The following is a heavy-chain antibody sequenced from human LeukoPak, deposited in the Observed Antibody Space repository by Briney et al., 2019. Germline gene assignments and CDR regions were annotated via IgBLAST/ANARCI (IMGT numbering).Heavy chain of an antibody. J-gene: IGHJ4*02. Sequence: PGGSLRLSCAASGFTFSSYAMSWVRQAPGKGLEWVSALSRSSDSTFYAGSVKGRFTVSRDNSKNTLYLQMNSLRVEDTAIYYCARSYCADECFPYYLDYWGQGTLVTVSS. CDR2: LSRSSDST. CDR1: GFTFSSYA. V-gene: IGHV3-23*01. CDR3: ARSYCADECFPYYLDY. D-gene: IGHD2-21*01.